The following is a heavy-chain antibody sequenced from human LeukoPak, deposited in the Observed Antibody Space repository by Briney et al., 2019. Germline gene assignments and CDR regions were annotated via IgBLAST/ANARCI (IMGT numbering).Heavy chain of an antibody. V-gene: IGHV1-46*01. J-gene: IGHJ4*02. D-gene: IGHD1-26*01. CDR2: INPSGGST. CDR3: ARDNARVVGAPEFDY. CDR1: GYTFTSYY. Sequence: ASVKVSCKASGYTFTSYYMHWVRQAPGQGLEWMGIINPSGGSTSYAQKFQGRVTMTRDTSTSTVYMELSSLRSEDTAVYYCARDNARVVGAPEFDYWGQGTLVTVSS.